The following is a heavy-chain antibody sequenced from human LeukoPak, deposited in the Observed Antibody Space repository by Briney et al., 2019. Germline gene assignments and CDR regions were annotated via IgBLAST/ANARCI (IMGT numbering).Heavy chain of an antibody. CDR3: ARVRVTVTTLDY. J-gene: IGHJ4*02. CDR1: GFTFSSYE. CDR2: ISSSGSTM. Sequence: GGSLRLSCAASGFTFSSYEVNWVRQAPGKGLEWVSYISSSGSTMYYADSVKGRFTVSRGNAKNSLFLQMNSLRAEDTAVYYCARVRVTVTTLDYWGQGALVTVSS. V-gene: IGHV3-48*03. D-gene: IGHD4-17*01.